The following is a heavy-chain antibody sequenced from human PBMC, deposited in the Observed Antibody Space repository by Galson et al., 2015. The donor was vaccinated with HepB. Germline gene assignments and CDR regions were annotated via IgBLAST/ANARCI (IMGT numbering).Heavy chain of an antibody. D-gene: IGHD5-18*01. V-gene: IGHV3-20*04. CDR3: AREGSKLQLWFGFRFDFYYGMDV. J-gene: IGHJ6*02. CDR2: INWNGGST. Sequence: SLRLSCAASGFTFDDYGMSWVRQAPGKGLEWVSGINWNGGSTGYADSVKGRFTISRDNAKNSLYLQMNSLRAEDTALYYCAREGSKLQLWFGFRFDFYYGMDVWGQGTTVTVSS. CDR1: GFTFDDYG.